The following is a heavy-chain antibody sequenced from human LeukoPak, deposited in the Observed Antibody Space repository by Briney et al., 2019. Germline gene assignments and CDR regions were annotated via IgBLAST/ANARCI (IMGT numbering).Heavy chain of an antibody. Sequence: ASVTVSCKASGYTFTGYYMHWVRQAPGQGLEWMGWINPNSGGTNYAQKFQGRVTMTRDTSISTAYMELSRLRSDDTAVYYCARSHYYGSGSVYGMDVWGKGTTVTVSS. CDR1: GYTFTGYY. J-gene: IGHJ6*04. CDR3: ARSHYYGSGSVYGMDV. D-gene: IGHD3-10*01. CDR2: INPNSGGT. V-gene: IGHV1-2*02.